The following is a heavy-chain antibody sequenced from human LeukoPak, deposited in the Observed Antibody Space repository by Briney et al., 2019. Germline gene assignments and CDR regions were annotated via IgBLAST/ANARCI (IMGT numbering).Heavy chain of an antibody. J-gene: IGHJ4*02. Sequence: SETLSLTCTVSGDSISIYYWSWIRQPPGKGLEWIGYIDYSGSTNYNPSLKSRVTISVDTSKNQFSLKLSSVTAADTAMYYCAGDKHFNTFAYWGQGTLVTVSS. D-gene: IGHD2-21*02. CDR2: IDYSGST. CDR3: AGDKHFNTFAY. V-gene: IGHV4-59*08. CDR1: GDSISIYY.